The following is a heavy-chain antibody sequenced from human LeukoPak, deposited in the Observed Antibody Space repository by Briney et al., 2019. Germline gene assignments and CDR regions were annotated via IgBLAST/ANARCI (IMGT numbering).Heavy chain of an antibody. V-gene: IGHV1-2*02. Sequence: ASVKVSCKASGYTFNDYFMNWVRQAPGQGLEWMGWINPTTGDTKYSRKFQGRVTLTRDMSISTGYMELSRLKSDDTAVYDCARNYSDWSDPWGQGTLVTVSS. CDR3: ARNYSDWSDP. D-gene: IGHD4-11*01. CDR1: GYTFNDYF. J-gene: IGHJ5*02. CDR2: INPTTGDT.